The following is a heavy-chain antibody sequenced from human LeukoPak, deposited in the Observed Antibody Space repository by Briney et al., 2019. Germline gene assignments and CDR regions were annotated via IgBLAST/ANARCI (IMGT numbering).Heavy chain of an antibody. Sequence: GGSLRLSCAASTSASTFIFSGYSMNWVRQAPGKGLEWVSYTSETSSHTYYADSVKGRFTISRDNAKNSLYLQMNSLRDEDTAVYYCARDEPGYSSGWYGTFDYWGQGTLVTVSS. CDR3: ARDEPGYSSGWYGTFDY. D-gene: IGHD6-19*01. V-gene: IGHV3-21*06. J-gene: IGHJ4*02. CDR1: TSASTFIFSGYS. CDR2: TSETSSHT.